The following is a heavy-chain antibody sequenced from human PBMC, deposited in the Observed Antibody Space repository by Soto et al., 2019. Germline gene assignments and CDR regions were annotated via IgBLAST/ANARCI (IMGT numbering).Heavy chain of an antibody. CDR2: ISAHNGNT. J-gene: IGHJ4*02. CDR1: GYTFTSYG. Sequence: QVHLVQSGAEVKKPGASVKVSCKASGYTFTSYGITWVRQAPGQGLEWMGWISAHNGNTDYAQKLQGRVIVTRDTSPSTAYMELRSLISDATAVYSCARGRYGDYWGQGALVTVSS. D-gene: IGHD1-1*01. V-gene: IGHV1-18*01. CDR3: ARGRYGDY.